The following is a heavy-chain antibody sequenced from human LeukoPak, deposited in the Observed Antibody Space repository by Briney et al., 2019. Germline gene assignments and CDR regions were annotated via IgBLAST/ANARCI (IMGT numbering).Heavy chain of an antibody. Sequence: SETLSLTXAVYGGSFSGYYWSWIRQPPGKGLEWIGEINHSGSTKYNPSLKSRVTISVDTSKKQSSLKLSSVTAADTAVYYCARGANCGGDCYALDIWGQGTMVTVSS. CDR2: INHSGST. D-gene: IGHD2-21*02. J-gene: IGHJ3*02. CDR3: ARGANCGGDCYALDI. V-gene: IGHV4-34*01. CDR1: GGSFSGYY.